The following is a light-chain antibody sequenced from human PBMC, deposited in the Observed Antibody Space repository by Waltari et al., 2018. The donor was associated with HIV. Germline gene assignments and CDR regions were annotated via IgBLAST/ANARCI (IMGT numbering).Light chain of an antibody. J-gene: IGLJ2*01. CDR3: CSYAGRSTLEV. V-gene: IGLV2-23*02. Sequence: SALTQPASVSWSPGQSTTISRTGTSSVVGAYNLVPRYHQHPGKAPKFIIYEVNKRPSEVSILFSGSKSGNTASLTISGLQAEDEADYYCCSYAGRSTLEVFGGGTKVTVL. CDR2: EVN. CDR1: SSVVGAYNL.